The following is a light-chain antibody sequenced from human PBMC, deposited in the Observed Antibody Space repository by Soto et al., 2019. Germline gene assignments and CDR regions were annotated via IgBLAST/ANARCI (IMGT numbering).Light chain of an antibody. Sequence: DIQVTQSPSTLSASVGARVPITCGASQSIGTWLAWYQQKPGKAPNLLIYKASTLKSGVPSRFSGSGSGTEFTLTISSLQPDDFATYYCQQYNSYSQTFGQGTKVDIK. CDR3: QQYNSYSQT. CDR1: QSIGTW. CDR2: KAS. J-gene: IGKJ1*01. V-gene: IGKV1-5*03.